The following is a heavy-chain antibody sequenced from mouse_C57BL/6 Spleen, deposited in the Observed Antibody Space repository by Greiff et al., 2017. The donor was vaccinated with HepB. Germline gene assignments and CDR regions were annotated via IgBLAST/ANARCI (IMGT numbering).Heavy chain of an antibody. CDR1: GYTFTNYW. D-gene: IGHD2-4*01. CDR2: IYPGGGYT. Sequence: QVQLQQSGAELVRPGTSVKMSCKASGYTFTNYWIGWAKQRPGHGLEWIGDIYPGGGYTNYNEKFKGKATLIADKSSSTAYMQFSSLTSEDSAIYYCARSRYDYDYYAMDYWGQGTSVTVSS. CDR3: ARSRYDYDYYAMDY. V-gene: IGHV1-63*01. J-gene: IGHJ4*01.